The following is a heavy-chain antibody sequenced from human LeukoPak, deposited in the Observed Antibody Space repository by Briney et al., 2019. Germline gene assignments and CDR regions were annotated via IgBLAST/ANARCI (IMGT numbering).Heavy chain of an antibody. CDR3: ARSAMVYAVDAFDI. J-gene: IGHJ3*02. V-gene: IGHV7-4-1*02. D-gene: IGHD5-18*01. CDR2: INTNTGNP. Sequence: ASVKVSCKASEYTFTSYAMNWVRQAPGQGLEWMGWINTNTGNPTYAQGFTGRFVFSLDTSFSTAYLQISSLKAEDTAVYYCARSAMVYAVDAFDIWGQGTMATVSS. CDR1: EYTFTSYA.